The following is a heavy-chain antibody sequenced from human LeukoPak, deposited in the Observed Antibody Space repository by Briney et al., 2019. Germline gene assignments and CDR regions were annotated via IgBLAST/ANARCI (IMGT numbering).Heavy chain of an antibody. Sequence: ASVKVSCKASGYTFTGYYMHWVRQAPGQGLEWMGRINPNSGGTNYAQKFQGRVTMTRDTSISTAYMELSSLRSEDTAVYYCASTCSGGSCYGMYVDYWGQGTLVTVSS. V-gene: IGHV1-2*06. CDR3: ASTCSGGSCYGMYVDY. D-gene: IGHD2-15*01. CDR2: INPNSGGT. CDR1: GYTFTGYY. J-gene: IGHJ4*02.